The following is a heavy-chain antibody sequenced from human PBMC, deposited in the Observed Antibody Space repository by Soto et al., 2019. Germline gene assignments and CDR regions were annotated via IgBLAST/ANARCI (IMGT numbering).Heavy chain of an antibody. V-gene: IGHV4-34*01. D-gene: IGHD2-15*01. Sequence: PSETLSLTCAVYGGSFSGYYWSWIRQPPGKGLEWIGEINHSGSTNYNPSLKSRVTISVDTSKNQFSLKLSSVTAADTAVYYCARGRVFGRYCCGGSCYSGYYYHNEVWGKGPTATDPS. CDR1: GGSFSGYY. CDR3: ARGRVFGRYCCGGSCYSGYYYHNEV. CDR2: INHSGST. J-gene: IGHJ6*03.